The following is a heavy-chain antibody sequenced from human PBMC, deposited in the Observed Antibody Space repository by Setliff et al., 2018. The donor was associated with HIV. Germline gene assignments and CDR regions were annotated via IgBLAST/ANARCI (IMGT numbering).Heavy chain of an antibody. V-gene: IGHV3-30*02. J-gene: IGHJ3*02. Sequence: PGGSLRLSCAASTFTFSSCDIHWVRQAPGKGLEWVAFISYDGSNKYYADSVKGRFTISRDNSNNTLYLQMNSLRAEDTAVYYCAKVRRPEGAFDIWGQGTMVTVSS. CDR1: TFTFSSCD. CDR2: ISYDGSNK. CDR3: AKVRRPEGAFDI.